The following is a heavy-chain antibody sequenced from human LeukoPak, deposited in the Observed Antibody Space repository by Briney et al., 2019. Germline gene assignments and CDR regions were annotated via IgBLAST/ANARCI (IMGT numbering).Heavy chain of an antibody. V-gene: IGHV4-30-4*01. CDR3: ARESIVVVPAAIRVASNWFDP. CDR1: GGSISSGDYY. CDR2: IYYSGST. D-gene: IGHD2-2*02. J-gene: IGHJ5*02. Sequence: PSQTLSLTCTVSGGSISSGDYYWSWIRQPPGKGLEWIGYIYYSGSTYYNPSLKSRVTISVDTSKNQFSLKLCSVTAADTAVYYRARESIVVVPAAIRVASNWFDPWGQGTLVTVSS.